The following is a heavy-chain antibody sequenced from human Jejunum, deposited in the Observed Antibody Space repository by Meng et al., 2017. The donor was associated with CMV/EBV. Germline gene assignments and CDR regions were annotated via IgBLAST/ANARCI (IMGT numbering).Heavy chain of an antibody. J-gene: IGHJ4*02. Sequence: VQLHGPGPRLVKPSQTLSLTCTVSGDSISSGDYSWNWIRQSPGKGLEWIGYIYYNGNAYYNPSLQSRVSISVDTSKNEFSLNLNSVTAADTALYFCARGGIFRGIDYWGQGTLVTVSS. D-gene: IGHD3-10*01. CDR2: IYYNGNA. V-gene: IGHV4-30-4*08. CDR3: ARGGIFRGIDY. CDR1: GDSISSGDYS.